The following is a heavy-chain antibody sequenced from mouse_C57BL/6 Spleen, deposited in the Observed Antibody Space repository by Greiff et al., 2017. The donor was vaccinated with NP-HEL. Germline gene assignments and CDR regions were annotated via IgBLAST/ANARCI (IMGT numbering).Heavy chain of an antibody. J-gene: IGHJ1*03. CDR1: GYSITSGYY. D-gene: IGHD1-1*01. Sequence: EVQLQQSGPGLVKPSQSLSLTCSVTGYSITSGYYWNWIRQFPGNKLEWMGYISYDGSNNYNPSLKNRISITRDTSKNQFFLKLNSVTTEDTATYYCARPHGSSFYWYFDVWGTGTTVTVSS. CDR3: ARPHGSSFYWYFDV. V-gene: IGHV3-6*01. CDR2: ISYDGSN.